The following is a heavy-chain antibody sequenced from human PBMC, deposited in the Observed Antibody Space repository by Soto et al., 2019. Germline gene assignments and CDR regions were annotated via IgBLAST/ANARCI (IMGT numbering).Heavy chain of an antibody. D-gene: IGHD2-21*01. CDR1: GFTFDDYA. CDR2: ISWNSGSI. V-gene: IGHV3-9*01. CDR3: LGVGKIDAFDI. J-gene: IGHJ3*02. Sequence: EVQLVESGGGLVQPGRSLRLSCAASGFTFDDYAMHWVRQAPGKGLEWVSGISWNSGSIGYADSVKGRFTISRDNAKNSLYLQMNSLRAEDTALYYALGVGKIDAFDIWGQGTMVTVSS.